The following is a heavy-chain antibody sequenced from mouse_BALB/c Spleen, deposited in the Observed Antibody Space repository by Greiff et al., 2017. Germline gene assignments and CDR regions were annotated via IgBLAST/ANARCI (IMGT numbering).Heavy chain of an antibody. D-gene: IGHD3-1*01. Sequence: QVQLHQSGAELVRPGVSVKISCKGSGYTFTDYAMHWVKQSHAKSLEWIGVISTYYGDASYNQKFKGKATMTVDKSSSTAYMELARLTSEDSAIYYCARRGSYAMDYWGQGTSVTVSS. CDR2: ISTYYGDA. J-gene: IGHJ4*01. CDR1: GYTFTDYA. V-gene: IGHV1S137*01. CDR3: ARRGSYAMDY.